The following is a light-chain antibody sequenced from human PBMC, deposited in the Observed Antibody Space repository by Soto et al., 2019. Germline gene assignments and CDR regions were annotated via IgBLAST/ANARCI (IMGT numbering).Light chain of an antibody. V-gene: IGKV2-28*01. CDR1: QSLLHNNGYNY. CDR2: LGS. J-gene: IGKJ5*01. CDR3: MQALQTLT. Sequence: DVVFTQSPLSLPVTPLYPVSISCGSRQSLLHNNGYNYLDWYLRKPGQSPQLLIYLGSNRSSGVPDRFSGSGSGTDFTLKINRVEAEDVGVYYCMQALQTLTFGQGTRLENK.